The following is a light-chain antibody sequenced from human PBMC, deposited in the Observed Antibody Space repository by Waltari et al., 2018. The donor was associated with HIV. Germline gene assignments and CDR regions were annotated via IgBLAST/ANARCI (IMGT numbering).Light chain of an antibody. CDR1: SSDVGGYDY. Sequence: QSALTQPASVSGSPGQSITIPCTGTSSDVGGYDYVSWYQQHPGKAPKFIIYDVSYRRSGVSDRCAASKSGNTAALTISGLQAEEEATYYCSSYTSGDTRDILFGGGTKLTVL. V-gene: IGLV2-14*03. J-gene: IGLJ2*01. CDR3: SSYTSGDTRDIL. CDR2: DVS.